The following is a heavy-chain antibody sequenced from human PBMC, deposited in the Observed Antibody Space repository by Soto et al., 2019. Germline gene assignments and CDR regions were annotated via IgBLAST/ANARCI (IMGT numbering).Heavy chain of an antibody. D-gene: IGHD1-1*01. CDR1: GFTLSDHN. J-gene: IGHJ4*02. V-gene: IGHV3-72*01. Sequence: PGGSLRLSCAASGFTLSDHNMDWVRQAPGRGLEWVGRTINKADTYSTLYGASVNGRFTISRDDSKNLLFLQMNSLNTEDTALYYCVRGHSNDRHGSDYWGPGTLVTVSS. CDR3: VRGHSNDRHGSDY. CDR2: TINKADTYST.